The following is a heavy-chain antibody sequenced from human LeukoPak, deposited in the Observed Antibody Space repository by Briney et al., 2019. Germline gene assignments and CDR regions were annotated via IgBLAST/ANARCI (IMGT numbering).Heavy chain of an antibody. CDR1: GFAFSRYW. CDR2: IQHDGAVK. Sequence: PGGSLRLSCVVSGFAFSRYWMGWVRQAPGKGLEWVANIQHDGAVKWYVDSAKGRFSISRDNTKNSLYLQMNSLRAEDTAVYYCARVNNRLELLESPYYYYYMDVWGKGTTVTVSS. D-gene: IGHD1-7*01. CDR3: ARVNNRLELLESPYYYYYMDV. J-gene: IGHJ6*03. V-gene: IGHV3-7*01.